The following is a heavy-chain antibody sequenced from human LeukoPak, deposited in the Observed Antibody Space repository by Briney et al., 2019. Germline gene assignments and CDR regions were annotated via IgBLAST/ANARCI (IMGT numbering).Heavy chain of an antibody. V-gene: IGHV3-48*01. J-gene: IGHJ4*02. CDR1: GFTFSSYS. D-gene: IGHD5-24*01. CDR3: ARELWDGYTLDY. CDR2: ISSSSSTI. Sequence: GGSLRLSCAASGFTFSSYSMNWVRQAPGKGLEWVSSISSSSSTIYYADSVKGRFTISRDNAKNSLYLQMNSLRAEDTAVYYCARELWDGYTLDYWGQGTLVTVSS.